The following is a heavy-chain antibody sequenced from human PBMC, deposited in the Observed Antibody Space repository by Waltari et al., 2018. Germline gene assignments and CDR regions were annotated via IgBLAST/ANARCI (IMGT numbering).Heavy chain of an antibody. CDR2: IYTSGST. J-gene: IGHJ6*02. CDR1: GGSISSGSYY. D-gene: IGHD2-21*01. Sequence: QVQLQASGPGLVKPSQTLSLTCTVPGGSISSGSYYWSWIRQPAVKGLEWIGRIYTSGSTNYNPSLKSRVTISVDTSKNQFSLKLSSVTAADTAVYYCARSIIRGIFDVSYYYGMDVWGQGTTVTVSS. CDR3: ARSIIRGIFDVSYYYGMDV. V-gene: IGHV4-61*02.